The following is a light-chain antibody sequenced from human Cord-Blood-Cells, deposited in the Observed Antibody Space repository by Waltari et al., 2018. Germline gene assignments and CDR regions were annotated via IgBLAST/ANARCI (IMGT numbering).Light chain of an antibody. Sequence: DIQLTPSPSSLSASVGDRVTLTCRASQSIISYLNWYQQKTGKAPKLLIYSASSLQSGVPSRFSGSGSGTDFTLTISSLQPEDFATYYCQQSYSTPWTFGQGTKVEIK. V-gene: IGKV1-39*01. CDR2: SAS. CDR1: QSIISY. CDR3: QQSYSTPWT. J-gene: IGKJ1*01.